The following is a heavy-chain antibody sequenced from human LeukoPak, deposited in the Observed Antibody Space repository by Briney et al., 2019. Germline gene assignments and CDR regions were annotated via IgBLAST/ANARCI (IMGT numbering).Heavy chain of an antibody. CDR2: INHSGST. J-gene: IGHJ4*02. V-gene: IGHV4-34*01. CDR1: GGSFSGYY. Sequence: SETLSLTCAFYGGSFSGYYWSWIRQPPGKGLEWIGEINHSGSTNYNPSLKSRVTISVDTSKNQFSLKLSSVTAADTAVYYCAGGAAAGSYWGQGTLVTVSS. D-gene: IGHD6-13*01. CDR3: AGGAAAGSY.